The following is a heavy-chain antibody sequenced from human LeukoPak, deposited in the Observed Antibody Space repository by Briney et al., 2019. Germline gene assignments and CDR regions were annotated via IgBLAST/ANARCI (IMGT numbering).Heavy chain of an antibody. Sequence: AGGSLRLSCAASGFSLSSYGMHWVRRAPGKGLEWVGIIWFDGSNKYYADSVRGRFTISRDNSKNTLYLQMSSLRAEDTAVYYCAKVGYFDWLFEHDYWGQGTLVTVSS. V-gene: IGHV3-33*06. D-gene: IGHD3-9*01. CDR2: IWFDGSNK. CDR1: GFSLSSYG. J-gene: IGHJ4*02. CDR3: AKVGYFDWLFEHDY.